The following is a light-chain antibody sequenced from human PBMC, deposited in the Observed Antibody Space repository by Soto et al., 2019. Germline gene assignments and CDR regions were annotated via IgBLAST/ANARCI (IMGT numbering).Light chain of an antibody. V-gene: IGKV3-15*01. CDR2: GAS. CDR1: QSVRGSK. J-gene: IGKJ1*01. Sequence: IAMTPSPATLSVSPGERATRCCRASQSVRGSKVAWYQQKPGEAPRLLIYGASTRATGIPARFSGRGSGTECILTISSLQSEDCAVDYCQQYDDWPETFGQGTKVDIK. CDR3: QQYDDWPET.